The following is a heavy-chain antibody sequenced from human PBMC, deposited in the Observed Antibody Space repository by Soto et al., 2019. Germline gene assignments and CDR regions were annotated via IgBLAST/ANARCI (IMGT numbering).Heavy chain of an antibody. V-gene: IGHV4-30-4*08. CDR1: GGSISSGGYY. J-gene: IGHJ4*02. Sequence: LSLTCTVSGGSISSGGYYWSWIRQHPGKGLEWIGYIYYSGSTYYNPSLKSRVTISVDTSKNQFSLKLSSVTAADTAVYYCARGYSGYDVDYWGQGTLVTVSS. CDR3: ARGYSGYDVDY. CDR2: IYYSGST. D-gene: IGHD5-12*01.